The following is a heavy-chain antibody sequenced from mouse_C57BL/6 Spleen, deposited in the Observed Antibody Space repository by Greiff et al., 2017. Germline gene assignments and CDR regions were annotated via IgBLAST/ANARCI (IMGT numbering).Heavy chain of an antibody. V-gene: IGHV1-64*01. CDR1: GYTFTSYW. J-gene: IGHJ2*01. D-gene: IGHD1-1*01. CDR3: AIYYGSSYPDY. CDR2: IHPNSGST. Sequence: QVQLQQPGAELVKPGASVKLSCKASGYTFTSYWMHWVKQRPGQGLEWIGMIHPNSGSTNYNEKFKSKATLTVDKSSSTAYMQLSSLKSEDSAVYYCAIYYGSSYPDYWGQGTTLTVAS.